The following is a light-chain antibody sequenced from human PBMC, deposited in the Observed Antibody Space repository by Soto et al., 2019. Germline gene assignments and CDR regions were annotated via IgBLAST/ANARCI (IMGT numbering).Light chain of an antibody. J-gene: IGKJ2*01. Sequence: EIVMTQSPATLSVSPGERVTLSCRASQSVSSNLAWYQQKRGQVPRLLIYGASTRATGIPARFSGSGSGTEFTLTISSLQSEDFAVYYCQQYDAWPPMFTFGQGTNLEIK. CDR3: QQYDAWPPMFT. V-gene: IGKV3-15*01. CDR2: GAS. CDR1: QSVSSN.